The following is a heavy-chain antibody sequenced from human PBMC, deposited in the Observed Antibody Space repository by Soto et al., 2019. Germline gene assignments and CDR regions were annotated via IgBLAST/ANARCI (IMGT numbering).Heavy chain of an antibody. D-gene: IGHD3-10*01. CDR3: ARDNYGPLDY. CDR1: GYTFSDLY. CDR2: VDPNSGGT. Sequence: QVQLVQSGAEVKQPGASVKVSCKPSGYTFSDLYIHWGRQPPGQGLEWMGWVDPNSGGTKQTQKSQGRLTMSMDTPTGTLYLELYSLSSDETSVYYCARDNYGPLDYWGQGTVVTVSS. V-gene: IGHV1-2*02. J-gene: IGHJ4*02.